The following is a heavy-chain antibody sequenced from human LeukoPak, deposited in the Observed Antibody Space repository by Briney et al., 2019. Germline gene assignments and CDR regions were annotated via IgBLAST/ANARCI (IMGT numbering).Heavy chain of an antibody. J-gene: IGHJ4*02. CDR1: GDSVSSNSAA. Sequence: SQTLSLTCAISGDSVSSNSAAWNWIRQSPSRGLEWLGRTYYRSKWYNDYAVSVKSRITINPDTSKNQFSLQLSSVTAADTAVYYCARIYDSSGYRDDYWGQGTLVTVSS. CDR3: ARIYDSSGYRDDY. CDR2: TYYRSKWYN. V-gene: IGHV6-1*01. D-gene: IGHD3-22*01.